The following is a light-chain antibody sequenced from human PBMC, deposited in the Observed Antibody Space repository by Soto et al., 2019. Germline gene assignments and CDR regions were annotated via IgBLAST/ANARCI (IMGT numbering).Light chain of an antibody. V-gene: IGKV3-15*01. CDR2: SAS. CDR3: QQRHKWPRT. J-gene: IGKJ1*01. CDR1: QSVGSS. Sequence: EIMMTQSPATLSLSPGERATLSCRASQSVGSSLAWYQQRPGQAPRLLIYSASTRTTGIPARFSGTGSGTEFTLTISSLESEDFAVYYCQQRHKWPRTFGPGTRVEIK.